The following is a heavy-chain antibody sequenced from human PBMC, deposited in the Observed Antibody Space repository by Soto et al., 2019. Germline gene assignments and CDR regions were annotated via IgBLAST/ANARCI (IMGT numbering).Heavy chain of an antibody. CDR2: INHSGST. D-gene: IGHD3-22*01. CDR3: ARKYDSSGYYYA. J-gene: IGHJ5*02. CDR1: GGSFSGYY. V-gene: IGHV4-34*01. Sequence: PSETLSLTCAVYGGSFSGYYWSWIRQPPGKGLEWIGEINHSGSTNYKWSLKSRLTISVDTSKEQFSLKLISVTAADTAVYYCARKYDSSGYYYAWGQGTLVTVSS.